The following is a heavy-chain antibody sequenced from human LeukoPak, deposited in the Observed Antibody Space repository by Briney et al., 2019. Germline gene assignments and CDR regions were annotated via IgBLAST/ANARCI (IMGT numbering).Heavy chain of an antibody. J-gene: IGHJ4*02. V-gene: IGHV3-23*01. D-gene: IGHD5-18*01. CDR3: AKDQGLWLFSGPY. Sequence: GGSLRLSCAASGFTFSSYAMSWVRQAPGKGPEWVSAISGSGGSTYYADSVKGRFTISRDNSKNTLYLQMNSLRAEDTAVYYCAKDQGLWLFSGPYWGQGTLVTVSS. CDR1: GFTFSSYA. CDR2: ISGSGGST.